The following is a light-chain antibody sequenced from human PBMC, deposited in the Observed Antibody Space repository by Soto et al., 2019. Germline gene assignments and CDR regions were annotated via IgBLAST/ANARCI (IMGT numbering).Light chain of an antibody. Sequence: DIQMTQSPSSLSAFVGDRVTITCRASQGISNWLAWYQQKPGKAPQSLIHLASRLQRGVSARFSGSGSGTDFTLTINNLQPEYSATYYRQHYDSFPFSFGGGTKVEI. V-gene: IGKV1D-16*01. CDR2: LAS. J-gene: IGKJ4*01. CDR1: QGISNW. CDR3: QHYDSFPFS.